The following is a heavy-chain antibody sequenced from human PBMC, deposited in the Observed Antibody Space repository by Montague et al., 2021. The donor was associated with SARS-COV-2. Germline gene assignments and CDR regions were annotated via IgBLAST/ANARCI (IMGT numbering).Heavy chain of an antibody. V-gene: IGHV4-34*01. D-gene: IGHD1-1*01. CDR3: ARGAPGY. CDR2: INYGGST. Sequence: SETLSLTCAVYGGSFSDYHWTWIRRPPGEGLEWIGQINYGGSTKYNPSLKSRVTISIDTSKNQFSLKLISVTAADTAVYYCARGAPGYWGQGTLVTVSS. J-gene: IGHJ4*02. CDR1: GGSFSDYH.